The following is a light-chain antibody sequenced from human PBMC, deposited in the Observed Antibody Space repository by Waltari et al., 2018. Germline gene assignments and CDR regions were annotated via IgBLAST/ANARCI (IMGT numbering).Light chain of an antibody. Sequence: DIVMTQSPDSLAVSLGARAPINCKSSQIVLYGSNNKTYLAWYQQKPGQPPRLLSYWASTRGSGCPDRFSGRGSGANFTLTISSLQAEDAAVYYGQQYYTTPLTFGGGTKVAIK. J-gene: IGKJ4*01. CDR1: QIVLYGSNNKTY. V-gene: IGKV4-1*01. CDR2: WAS. CDR3: QQYYTTPLT.